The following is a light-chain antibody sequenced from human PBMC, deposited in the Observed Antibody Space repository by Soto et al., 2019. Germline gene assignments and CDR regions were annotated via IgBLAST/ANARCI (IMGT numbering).Light chain of an antibody. CDR2: VNSDGSH. CDR1: SGHSSYA. Sequence: QAVLTQSPSASASLGASVKFTCTLSSGHSSYAIAWHQQQPEKGPRYLMKVNSDGSHSKGDGIPDRFSGSSSGAERYLTISSLQSEDEADYYCQTWGTGFHVVFGGGTKLTV. J-gene: IGLJ2*01. CDR3: QTWGTGFHVV. V-gene: IGLV4-69*01.